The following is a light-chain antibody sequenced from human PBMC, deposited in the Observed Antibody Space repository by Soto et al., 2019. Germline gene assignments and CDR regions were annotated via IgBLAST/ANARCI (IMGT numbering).Light chain of an antibody. CDR3: QKYSSVPV. CDR2: AAS. Sequence: IKMTQSPPSLSASVGDRVTITCRASQDIRNFVAWYQQKPGKAPKLLIYAASTLQSGVPSRFGGSGSGTDFTLTINSLQPEDVATYSCQKYSSVPVFGPGTKVEIK. V-gene: IGKV1-27*01. CDR1: QDIRNF. J-gene: IGKJ3*01.